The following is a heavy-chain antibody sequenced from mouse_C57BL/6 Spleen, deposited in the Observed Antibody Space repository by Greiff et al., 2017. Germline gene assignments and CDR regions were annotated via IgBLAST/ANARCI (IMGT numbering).Heavy chain of an antibody. CDR1: GYTFTEST. V-gene: IGHV1-62-2*01. CDR3: AIHECDGYYWYFDV. J-gene: IGHJ1*03. Sequence: VKLMESGAALVKPGASVKLSCKASGYTFTESTIHWVKQRSGQGLEWIGWFYPGSGSIKYNEKFKDKATLTAENTSSTVYMELSILTSEDSAVYFCAIHECDGYYWYFDVGGTGTTVTVSS. CDR2: FYPGSGSI. D-gene: IGHD2-3*01.